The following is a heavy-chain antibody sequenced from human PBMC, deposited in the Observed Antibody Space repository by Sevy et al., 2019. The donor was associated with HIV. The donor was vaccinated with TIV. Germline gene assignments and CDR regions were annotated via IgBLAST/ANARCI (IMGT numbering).Heavy chain of an antibody. J-gene: IGHJ3*02. CDR1: GFTVSSNY. V-gene: IGHV3-53*01. Sequence: GGSLRLSCAASGFTVSSNYMSWVRQAPGKGLEWVSVIYSGGSTYYGDSVKGRFTISRDNSKNTLYLQMNSLRAGDTAVYYCARDRDYYDSSGYYRGLGAFDIWGQGTMVTVSS. D-gene: IGHD3-22*01. CDR2: IYSGGST. CDR3: ARDRDYYDSSGYYRGLGAFDI.